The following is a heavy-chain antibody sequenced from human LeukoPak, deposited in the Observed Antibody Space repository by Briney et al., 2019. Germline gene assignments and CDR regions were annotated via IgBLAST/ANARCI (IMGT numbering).Heavy chain of an antibody. CDR3: ARGAGGYDWNDAFDI. CDR2: ITSSSSFI. CDR1: RFSFSSYS. D-gene: IGHD5-12*01. Sequence: GGSLRLPRAASRFSFSSYSMNWVRQAPGKGLEWVSSITSSSSFIYYADSVKGRFTISRDNARNSLYLQMNSLRAEDTAVYYCARGAGGYDWNDAFDIWGQGTMVTVSS. V-gene: IGHV3-21*01. J-gene: IGHJ3*02.